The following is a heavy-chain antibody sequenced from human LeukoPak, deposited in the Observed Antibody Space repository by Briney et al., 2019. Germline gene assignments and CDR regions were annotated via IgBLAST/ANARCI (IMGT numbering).Heavy chain of an antibody. V-gene: IGHV4-4*07. J-gene: IGHJ4*02. D-gene: IGHD1-26*01. Sequence: PSETLSPTCTVSGASISSYSWDWIRQPAGKGLEWIGRFYTTGITKYNPSLRSRVAMSVDTSENQFSLKLSSVTAADTALYYCARVSSGSSYLDYWGQGTLVTVSS. CDR2: FYTTGIT. CDR3: ARVSSGSSYLDY. CDR1: GASISSYS.